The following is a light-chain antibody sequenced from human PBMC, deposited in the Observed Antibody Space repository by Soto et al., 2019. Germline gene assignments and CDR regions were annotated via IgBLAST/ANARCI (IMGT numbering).Light chain of an antibody. J-gene: IGKJ2*01. CDR1: QNISSW. Sequence: DIQMTQSPSTLSASVGDRVTITCRASQNISSWLAWYQQRPGKAPKVLIYKASTLESGVPSRFNGSGSGTEFALTICSLQPDDFATYCCQHYNTYSYTFGQGTKLEIK. CDR2: KAS. CDR3: QHYNTYSYT. V-gene: IGKV1-5*03.